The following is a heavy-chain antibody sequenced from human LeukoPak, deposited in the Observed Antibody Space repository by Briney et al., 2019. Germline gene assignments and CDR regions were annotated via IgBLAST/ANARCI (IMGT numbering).Heavy chain of an antibody. V-gene: IGHV4-4*07. D-gene: IGHD3-9*01. CDR2: IYTSGST. CDR3: ARGRVLRYFDSIGYSYGSRRNDFDY. J-gene: IGHJ4*02. CDR1: GGSISSYY. Sequence: SETLSLTCTISGGSISSYYWSWIRQPAGKGLEWIGRIYTSGSTNYNASLKSRVSISVDTSKNQFSLKLSSVTAADTAVYYCARGRVLRYFDSIGYSYGSRRNDFDYWGQGTLVTVSS.